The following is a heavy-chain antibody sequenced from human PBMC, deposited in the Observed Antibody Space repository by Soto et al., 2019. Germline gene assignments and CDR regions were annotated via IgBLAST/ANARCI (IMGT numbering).Heavy chain of an antibody. V-gene: IGHV4-39*01. CDR3: ARQPYAAYRYFFND. CDR2: IYFSGIT. Sequence: PSETLSLTCIISGASVSDSLSYWGWIRQPPGKRPEWIGNIYFSGITSYNPSLKSRVTISVDTSKNQFSLDLSSVTAADTAMYYCARQPYAAYRYFFNDWGQGTAVIVSS. J-gene: IGHJ1*01. CDR1: GASVSDSLSY. D-gene: IGHD3-16*01.